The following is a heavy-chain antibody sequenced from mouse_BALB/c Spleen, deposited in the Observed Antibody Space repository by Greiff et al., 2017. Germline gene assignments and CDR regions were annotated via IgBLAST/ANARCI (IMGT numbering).Heavy chain of an antibody. V-gene: IGHV1-7*01. CDR2: INPSTGYT. D-gene: IGHD6-1*01. Sequence: QVQLQQSGAELAKPGASVKMSCKASGYTFTSYWMHWVKQRPGQGLEWIGYINPSTGYTEYNQKFKDKATLTVDKSSSTAYMQLSSLTSEDSAVYYCARSRSYGYAMDYWGQGTSVTVSS. CDR1: GYTFTSYW. J-gene: IGHJ4*01. CDR3: ARSRSYGYAMDY.